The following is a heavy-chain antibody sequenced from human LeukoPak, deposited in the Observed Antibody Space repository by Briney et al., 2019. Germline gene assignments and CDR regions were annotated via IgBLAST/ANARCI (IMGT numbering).Heavy chain of an antibody. V-gene: IGHV4-4*07. CDR3: ARSPIAAAGPEGAFDI. CDR1: GGSISSYY. J-gene: IGHJ3*02. CDR2: IYTSGST. Sequence: SETLSLTCTVSGGSISSYYWSWIRQPAGKGLDWIGRIYTSGSTNYNPSLKSRVTMSVDTSKNQFSLKLSSVTAADTAVYYCARSPIAAAGPEGAFDIWGQGTMVTVSS. D-gene: IGHD6-13*01.